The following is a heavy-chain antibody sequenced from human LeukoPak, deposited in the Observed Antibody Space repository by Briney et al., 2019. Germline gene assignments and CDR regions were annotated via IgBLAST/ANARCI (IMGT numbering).Heavy chain of an antibody. V-gene: IGHV3-30*18. J-gene: IGHJ1*01. CDR3: TKDPYSGSFEYFQH. CDR2: ISHDGSKK. CDR1: GFTFSSYG. Sequence: PGRSLRLSCAASGFTFSSYGMHWVRQAPGKGLEWVAVISHDGSKKYYADSVKGRFTISRDNSKNTLYLQMNSLRDEDTDVYYCTKDPYSGSFEYFQHWGQGTLVTVSS. D-gene: IGHD1-26*01.